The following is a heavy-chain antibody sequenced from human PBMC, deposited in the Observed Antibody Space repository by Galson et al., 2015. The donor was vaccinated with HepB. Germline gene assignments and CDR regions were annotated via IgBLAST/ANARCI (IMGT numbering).Heavy chain of an antibody. J-gene: IGHJ5*02. CDR2: FDPEDGET. V-gene: IGHV1-24*01. CDR3: ATSEMATIRDWFDP. Sequence: SVKVSCKVSGYTLTELSMHWVRQAPGKGLEWMGGFDPEDGETIYAQKFQGRVTMTEDTSTDTAYMELSSLRSEDTAVYYCATSEMATIRDWFDPWGQGTLVTVSS. D-gene: IGHD5-24*01. CDR1: GYTLTELS.